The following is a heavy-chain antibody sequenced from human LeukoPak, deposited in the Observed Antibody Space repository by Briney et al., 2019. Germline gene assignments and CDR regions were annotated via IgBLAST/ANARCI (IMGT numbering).Heavy chain of an antibody. CDR3: ATALVGTYYFDY. CDR1: GYTFTDYY. J-gene: IGHJ4*02. CDR2: VDPEDGET. Sequence: ASVKVSCKVSGYTFTDYYMHWLQQAPGKGLEWMGLVDPEDGETIYAEKFQGRVTITADTSTDTAYMELSSLRSEDTAVYYCATALVGTYYFDYWGQGTLVTVSS. D-gene: IGHD1-26*01. V-gene: IGHV1-69-2*01.